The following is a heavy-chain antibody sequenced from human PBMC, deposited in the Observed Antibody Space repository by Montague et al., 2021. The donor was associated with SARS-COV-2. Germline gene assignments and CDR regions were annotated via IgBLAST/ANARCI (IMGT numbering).Heavy chain of an antibody. V-gene: IGHV4-31*02. D-gene: IGHD5-24*01. J-gene: IGHJ4*02. CDR3: ARDHEMASQTGYFYA. CDR2: TGST. Sequence: TGSTDYDPSLKSRVSMSLDTSRNKFSLKMSSLTAADTAVYYCARDHEMASQTGYFYAWGKGTMV.